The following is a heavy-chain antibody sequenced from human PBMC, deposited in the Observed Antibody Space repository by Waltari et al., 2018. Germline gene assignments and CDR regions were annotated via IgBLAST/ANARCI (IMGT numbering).Heavy chain of an antibody. CDR2: RNPNSVNT. V-gene: IGHV1-8*01. CDR3: AETYDILTGYTG. J-gene: IGHJ4*02. Sequence: QVQLVQSGAEVKKPGASVKVSCKASGYTFTRYDINWVRQATGQGLEWMGWRNPNSVNTGYAEKFQCRVISTRNTSISTAYMGLSILRSEDTAVYYCAETYDILTGYTGWGQGTLVTVSS. D-gene: IGHD3-9*01. CDR1: GYTFTRYD.